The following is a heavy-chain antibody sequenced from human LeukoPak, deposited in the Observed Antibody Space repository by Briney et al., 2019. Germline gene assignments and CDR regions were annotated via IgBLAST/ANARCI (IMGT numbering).Heavy chain of an antibody. CDR3: ARGQGGIVVVPAALTEGNWFDP. J-gene: IGHJ5*02. CDR2: FDPEDGET. CDR1: GYTLTELS. D-gene: IGHD2-2*01. Sequence: ASVKVSCKVSGYTLTELSMHWVRQAPGKGLEWMGGFDPEDGETIYAQKFQGRVTMTRNTSISTAYMELSSLRSEDTAVYYCARGQGGIVVVPAALTEGNWFDPWGQGTLVTVSS. V-gene: IGHV1-24*01.